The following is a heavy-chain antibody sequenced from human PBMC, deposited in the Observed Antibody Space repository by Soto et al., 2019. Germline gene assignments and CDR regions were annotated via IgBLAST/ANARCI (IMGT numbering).Heavy chain of an antibody. Sequence: PSETLSLTCTVSGGSISSYYWSWIRQPPGKGLEWIGYSYYSGSTNYNPSLTSRVTISVDTSKNQFSLKLNSVTAADTAVYYCGRDLWGYCGTDCYPLDVWGQGTTVTVSS. CDR3: GRDLWGYCGTDCYPLDV. V-gene: IGHV4-59*01. CDR1: GGSISSYY. D-gene: IGHD2-21*02. J-gene: IGHJ6*02. CDR2: SYYSGST.